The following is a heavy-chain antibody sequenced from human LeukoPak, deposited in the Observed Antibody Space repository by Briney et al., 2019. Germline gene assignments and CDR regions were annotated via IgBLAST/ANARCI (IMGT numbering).Heavy chain of an antibody. CDR1: GGSISSGSYY. D-gene: IGHD4-23*01. CDR2: IYTSGST. CDR3: ARAGGNSIPDY. Sequence: TASETLSLTCTVSGGSISSGSYYWSWIRQPAGKGLEWIGRIYTSGSTNYNPTLKSRFTISVDTSKNQFSLKLSSVTAADTAVYYCARAGGNSIPDYWGQGTLVTVSS. V-gene: IGHV4-61*02. J-gene: IGHJ4*02.